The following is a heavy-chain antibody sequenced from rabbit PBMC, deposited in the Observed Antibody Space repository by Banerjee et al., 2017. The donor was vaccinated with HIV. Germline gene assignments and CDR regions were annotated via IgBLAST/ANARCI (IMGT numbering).Heavy chain of an antibody. CDR1: GFSFSSTDY. V-gene: IGHV1S40*01. CDR3: ARSPAYPYYFDL. J-gene: IGHJ4*01. CDR2: IYTDSDGT. D-gene: IGHD6-1*01. Sequence: QSLEESGGDLVKPGASLTLTCTASGFSFSSTDYMCWVRQAPGKGLELIACIYTDSDGTWYASWVNGRFTISKTSSTTVTLQMTSLTATDTATYFCARSPAYPYYFDLWGPGTLVTVS.